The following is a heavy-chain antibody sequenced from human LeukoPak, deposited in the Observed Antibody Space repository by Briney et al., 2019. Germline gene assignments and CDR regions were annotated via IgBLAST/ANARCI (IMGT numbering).Heavy chain of an antibody. CDR1: GGSISSYY. CDR2: IYTSGST. D-gene: IGHD3-3*01. CDR3: ASGIVLRFLEWPESFDY. Sequence: PSETLSLTCTVSGGSISSYYWSWIRQPAGKGLEWIGRIYTSGSTNYNPSLKSRVTMSVDTSKNQFSLKLSAVTASDPAVYYCASGIVLRFLEWPESFDYWGQGTLVTVSS. J-gene: IGHJ4*02. V-gene: IGHV4-4*07.